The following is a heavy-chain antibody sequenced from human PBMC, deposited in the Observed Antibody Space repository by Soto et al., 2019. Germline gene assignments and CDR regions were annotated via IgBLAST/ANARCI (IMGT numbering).Heavy chain of an antibody. CDR3: ARERNWFDP. CDR1: GNTFTSYD. V-gene: IGHV1-8*01. J-gene: IGHJ5*02. CDR2: MNPNSGNT. Sequence: QVQLVQSGAEVKKPGASVKVSCKASGNTFTSYDINWVRQATGQGLEWMGWMNPNSGNTAYAQKFQGRVTMTWNTSISTAYMELSSLRSEDTAVFYCARERNWFDPWGQGTLVTVSS.